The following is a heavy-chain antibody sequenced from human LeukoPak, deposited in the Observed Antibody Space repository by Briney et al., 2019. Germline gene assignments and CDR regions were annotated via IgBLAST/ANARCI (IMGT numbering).Heavy chain of an antibody. J-gene: IGHJ3*02. CDR3: ASLNSSGYYFAGLDAFDI. CDR1: GGSISGYY. CDR2: IYYSGNT. V-gene: IGHV4-59*01. Sequence: PSETLSLTCTVSGGSISGYYWSWIRQPPGKGLEWIGYIYYSGNTNYNPSLKSRVTISVDTSKNQFSLKLSPVTAADTAVYYCASLNSSGYYFAGLDAFDIWGQGTMVTVSS. D-gene: IGHD3-22*01.